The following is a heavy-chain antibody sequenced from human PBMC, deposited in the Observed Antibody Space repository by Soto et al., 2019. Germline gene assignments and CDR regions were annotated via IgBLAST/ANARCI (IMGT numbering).Heavy chain of an antibody. Sequence: EVQLLESGGGLVQPGGSLRLSCAASGFTFSSYAMWWVRQAPGKGLECVSAISGGGETTYYADSVKGRFTISRDNSKNQLYLQSNSLRAEETAVCYCAFTGGSGCYYFDYWGQGTLVTVSS. CDR2: ISGGGETT. D-gene: IGHD3-10*01. CDR3: AFTGGSGCYYFDY. V-gene: IGHV3-23*01. J-gene: IGHJ4*02. CDR1: GFTFSSYA.